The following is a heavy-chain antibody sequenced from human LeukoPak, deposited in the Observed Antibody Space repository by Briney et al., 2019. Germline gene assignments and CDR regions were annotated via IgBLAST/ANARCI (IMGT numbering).Heavy chain of an antibody. CDR3: ARQRGGGYWYFDL. CDR2: IYYSGST. CDR1: GGSISSSSYY. D-gene: IGHD3-3*01. Sequence: SETLSLTCTVSGGSISSSSYYWGWNRQPPGKGLEWIGNIYYSGSTFYNPSLKSRVTISVDTSKNHFSLKLSSVTAADTAVYYCARQRGGGYWYFDLWGRGTLVTVSS. V-gene: IGHV4-39*01. J-gene: IGHJ2*01.